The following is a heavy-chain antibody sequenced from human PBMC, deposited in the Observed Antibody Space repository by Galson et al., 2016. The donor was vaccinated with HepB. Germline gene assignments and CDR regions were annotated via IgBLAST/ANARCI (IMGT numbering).Heavy chain of an antibody. V-gene: IGHV1-3*01. J-gene: IGHJ6*02. Sequence: FRGRVTITRDTSASTAYMDLSSLTSEDTAVYYCARGGGGMDVWGQGTTVTVSS. D-gene: IGHD2-15*01. CDR3: ARGGGGMDV.